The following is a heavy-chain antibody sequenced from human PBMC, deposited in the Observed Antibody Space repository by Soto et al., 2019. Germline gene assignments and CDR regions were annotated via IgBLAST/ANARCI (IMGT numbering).Heavy chain of an antibody. Sequence: QVLLQESGPGLVQPSGTLSLSCAVSGGSISSSHFWGWVRQPPGKGLEWVGDISHSGSVNYNPSLKSRVTISIDKSKNQFSVKLNSVTAADTAVYYCARSFGWYAIDYWGQGTLVIFSS. CDR1: GGSISSSHF. CDR2: ISHSGSV. D-gene: IGHD6-19*01. CDR3: ARSFGWYAIDY. V-gene: IGHV4-4*02. J-gene: IGHJ4*02.